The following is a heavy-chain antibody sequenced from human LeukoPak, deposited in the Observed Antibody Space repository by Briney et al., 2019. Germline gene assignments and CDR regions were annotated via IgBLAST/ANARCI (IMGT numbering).Heavy chain of an antibody. J-gene: IGHJ4*02. CDR2: VSSSGSST. D-gene: IGHD6-13*01. V-gene: IGHV3-23*01. CDR3: AKGRSYSNSWSFDY. CDR1: GFTFSSYW. Sequence: PGGSLRLSCAASGFTFSSYWMHWVRQAPGKGLEWVSSVSSSGSSTYYADSVKGRFTISRDNSKNTLYLQMNSLRAEDTAVYYCAKGRSYSNSWSFDYWGQGTLVTVSS.